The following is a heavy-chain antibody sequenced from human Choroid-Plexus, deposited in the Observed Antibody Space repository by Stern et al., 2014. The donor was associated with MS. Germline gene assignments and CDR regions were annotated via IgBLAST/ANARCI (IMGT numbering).Heavy chain of an antibody. CDR2: LYYSGST. CDR1: GGSISSGGYY. D-gene: IGHD3-22*01. CDR3: ARGPPDYYDSSGYYTY. V-gene: IGHV4-31*03. J-gene: IGHJ4*02. Sequence: MQLVESGPGLVKPSQTLSLTCTVSGGSISSGGYYWSWIRQHPGKGLEWIGYLYYSGSTYYNPSLKSRVSISVDTSKNQFSLKLSSVTAADTAVYYCARGPPDYYDSSGYYTYWGQGTLVTVSS.